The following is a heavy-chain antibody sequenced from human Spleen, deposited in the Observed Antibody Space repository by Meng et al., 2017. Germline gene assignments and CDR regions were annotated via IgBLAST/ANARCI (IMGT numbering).Heavy chain of an antibody. CDR3: TNDRLNH. CDR2: IWYDGSNK. CDR1: GFTFSSYG. Sequence: GGSLRLSCAASGFTFSSYGMHWVRQAPGKGLEWVAVIWYDGSNKYYADSVKGRFTISRDNAKNTVYLQMSSLRGEDTGFYYCTNDRLNHWGQGALVTVSS. J-gene: IGHJ1*01. V-gene: IGHV3-33*03. D-gene: IGHD3-16*01.